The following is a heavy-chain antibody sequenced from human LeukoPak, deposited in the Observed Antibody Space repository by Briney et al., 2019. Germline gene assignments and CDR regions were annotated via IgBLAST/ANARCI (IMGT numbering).Heavy chain of an antibody. CDR1: GGSISNSSHY. CDR2: LSYSGSI. Sequence: PSETLSLTCTVSGGSISNSSHYWGWIRQPRGKGLEWIGSLSYSGSIYYNPSLKSRVTISVDTSKNQFSLKLRSVTAADTAVYYCARHRLEYCTGGSCYPGWGQGTLVTVSS. V-gene: IGHV4-39*01. J-gene: IGHJ4*02. D-gene: IGHD2-15*01. CDR3: ARHRLEYCTGGSCYPG.